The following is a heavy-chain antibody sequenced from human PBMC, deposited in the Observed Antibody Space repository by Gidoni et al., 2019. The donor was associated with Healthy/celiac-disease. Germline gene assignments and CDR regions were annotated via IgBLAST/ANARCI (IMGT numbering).Heavy chain of an antibody. CDR3: ARGAYDILTGYYYYYYYMDV. CDR1: GYTFTGYY. J-gene: IGHJ6*03. D-gene: IGHD3-9*01. CDR2: INPNSGGT. V-gene: IGHV1-2*02. Sequence: QVQLVQSGAEVKKPGASVKVSCKASGYTFTGYYMHWVRQAPGQGLEGMGWINPNSGGTNYAQKFQGRGTMTRDTSISTAYMELSRLRSDDTAVYYCARGAYDILTGYYYYYYYMDVWGKGTTVTVSS.